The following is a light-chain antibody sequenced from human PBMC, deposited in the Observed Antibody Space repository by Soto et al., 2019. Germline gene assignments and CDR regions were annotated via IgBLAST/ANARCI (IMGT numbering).Light chain of an antibody. CDR1: QSVGGSS. J-gene: IGKJ1*01. CDR2: DTS. V-gene: IGKV3-20*01. Sequence: PGERATVSCRASQSVGGSSLAWYQQRPGQAPRLLIYDTSKRATGIPDRFSGSGSGTDFTLTISRLEPEDFAVYYCQQYQNSPRTFGQGTKVDIK. CDR3: QQYQNSPRT.